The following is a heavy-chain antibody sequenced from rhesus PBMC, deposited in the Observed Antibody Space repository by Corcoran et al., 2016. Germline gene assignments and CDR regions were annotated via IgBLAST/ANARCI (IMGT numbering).Heavy chain of an antibody. CDR1: GFSLSTRGMG. CDR3: ARDQYCAGSGCYGFDY. Sequence: QVTLKESGPALVKPKQTLTLNSTFSGFSLSTRGMGVGWIWQRSRKTLEWLALIYWDDEKRYSTSLKIRLTISKDTSKNQVVLTMTNMDPVDTATYYCARDQYCAGSGCYGFDYWGQGVLVTVSS. CDR2: IYWDDEK. D-gene: IGHD2-21*01. V-gene: IGHV2-1*01. J-gene: IGHJ4*01.